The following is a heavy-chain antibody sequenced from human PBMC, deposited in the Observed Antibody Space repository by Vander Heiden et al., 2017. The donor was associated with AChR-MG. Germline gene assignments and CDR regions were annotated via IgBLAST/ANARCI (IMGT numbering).Heavy chain of an antibody. Sequence: EVQLLESGGGLVQPGGCLRLSCAASGFPLSSYAMSWVRQAPGKGLEWVSAISGSGGSTYYADAVKGRFTISRDNSKNTLYLQMNSLRAEDTAVYYCAKDYDFSPSHFDYWGQGNLVTVSS. CDR1: GFPLSSYA. D-gene: IGHD3-3*01. CDR3: AKDYDFSPSHFDY. J-gene: IGHJ4*02. V-gene: IGHV3-23*01. CDR2: ISGSGGST.